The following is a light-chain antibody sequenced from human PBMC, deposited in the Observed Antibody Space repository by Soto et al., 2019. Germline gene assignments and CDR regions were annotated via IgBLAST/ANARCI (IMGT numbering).Light chain of an antibody. CDR1: QSASSN. V-gene: IGKV3D-20*02. CDR3: QEGTYWPA. J-gene: IGKJ4*01. CDR2: GAS. Sequence: EFVLTQSPGTLSLSPGERATLSCRASQSASSNLAWYQQKPGQGPRLLIYGASSRATGIPDRFSGSGSGTDFTLTISRLQPEDFAVYYCQEGTYWPAFGGGTKVDIK.